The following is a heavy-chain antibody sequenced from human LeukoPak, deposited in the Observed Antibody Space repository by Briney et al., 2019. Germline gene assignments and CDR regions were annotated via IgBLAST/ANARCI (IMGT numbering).Heavy chain of an antibody. Sequence: PGGSLRLSCAASGFTFSSYEMNWVRQAPGKGLEWVSYISSSGSTIYYADSVKGRFTISRDNAKNSLYLQMNSLRAEDTAVYYCATRQVRGDFWSGYWNRFDPWGQGTLVTVSS. V-gene: IGHV3-48*03. CDR3: ATRQVRGDFWSGYWNRFDP. J-gene: IGHJ5*02. D-gene: IGHD3-3*01. CDR1: GFTFSSYE. CDR2: ISSSGSTI.